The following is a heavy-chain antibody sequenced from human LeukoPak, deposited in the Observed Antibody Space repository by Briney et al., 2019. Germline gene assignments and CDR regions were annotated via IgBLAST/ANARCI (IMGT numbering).Heavy chain of an antibody. D-gene: IGHD1-7*01. CDR3: AKDGKTRNWNYFQAKPVY. CDR1: GFTFSSYW. J-gene: IGHJ4*02. CDR2: ISGSGGGT. V-gene: IGHV3-23*01. Sequence: GGSLRLSCAASGFTFSSYWMSWVRQAPGKGLEWVSGISGSGGGTYYADSVKGRFSISRDISKNTLYLQMNSLRAEDTAIYYCAKDGKTRNWNYFQAKPVYWGQGTLVTVSS.